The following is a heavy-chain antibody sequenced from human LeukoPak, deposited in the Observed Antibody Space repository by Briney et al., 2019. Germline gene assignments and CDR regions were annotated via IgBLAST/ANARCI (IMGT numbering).Heavy chain of an antibody. V-gene: IGHV3-23*01. CDR2: MCGTAGCT. CDR3: AKDRPNFYENSGHYYRRDGDS. Sequence: PSGGSLRLSCQASGFTFYMYAMSWVRQAPGKGLEWVASMCGTAGCTFYPDSVKGRFTISRDNSKNILYLQMNSLRAEGTAIYYCAKDRPNFYENSGHYYRRDGDSWGQGTLVTVSS. CDR1: GFTFYMYA. D-gene: IGHD3-22*01. J-gene: IGHJ5*01.